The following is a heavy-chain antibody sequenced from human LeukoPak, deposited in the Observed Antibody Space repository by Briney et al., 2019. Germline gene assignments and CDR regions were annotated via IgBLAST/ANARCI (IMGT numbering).Heavy chain of an antibody. J-gene: IGHJ4*02. Sequence: SETLSLTCAVSGGSISSSNWWSWVRQPPGKGLEWIGEIYHSGSTNYNPSLKSRVTISVDKSKNQFSLKLSSVTAADTAVYYCARVGYSYGHGYFDYWGQGTLVTVSS. CDR1: GGSISSSNW. V-gene: IGHV4-4*02. CDR2: IYHSGST. CDR3: ARVGYSYGHGYFDY. D-gene: IGHD5-18*01.